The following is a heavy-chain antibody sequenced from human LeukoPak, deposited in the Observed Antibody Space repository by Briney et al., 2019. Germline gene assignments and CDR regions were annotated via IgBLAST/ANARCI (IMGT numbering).Heavy chain of an antibody. Sequence: PGGSLRLSCAASGFTFSSYEMNWVRQAPGKGLEWVSYISSSGSTIYYADSVKGRFTISRDNAKNSLYLEMNSLRAEDTALYFCAREITYQHSSAYDYWGQGTRVTVSS. J-gene: IGHJ4*02. D-gene: IGHD3-22*01. V-gene: IGHV3-48*03. CDR3: AREITYQHSSAYDY. CDR2: ISSSGSTI. CDR1: GFTFSSYE.